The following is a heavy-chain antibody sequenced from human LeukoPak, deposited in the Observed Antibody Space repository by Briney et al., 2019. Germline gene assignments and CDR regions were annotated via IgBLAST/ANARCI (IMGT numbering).Heavy chain of an antibody. V-gene: IGHV3-66*01. J-gene: IGHJ4*02. Sequence: PGGSLRLSCAASGFTFSSYAMSWVRQAPGKGLEWVSVIYSGGGTYYADSVKGRFTISRDNSKNTLNLQMNSLRAEDTAVYYCAREGVYGDNGDWGQGTLVTVSS. D-gene: IGHD4-17*01. CDR3: AREGVYGDNGD. CDR2: IYSGGGT. CDR1: GFTFSSYA.